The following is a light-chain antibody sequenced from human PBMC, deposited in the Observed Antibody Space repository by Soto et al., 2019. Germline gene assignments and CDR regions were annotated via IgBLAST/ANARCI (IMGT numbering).Light chain of an antibody. Sequence: DIQLTQSPSFLSASVGDRVTITCRASQGISSFLVWYQQKPGKAPKVLIYAASTLQSGVPSRFSGSGSGTECTLTVSSLQPEDFATYYCQQVKSYPITFGQGTRLEIK. CDR2: AAS. CDR1: QGISSF. V-gene: IGKV1-9*01. J-gene: IGKJ5*01. CDR3: QQVKSYPIT.